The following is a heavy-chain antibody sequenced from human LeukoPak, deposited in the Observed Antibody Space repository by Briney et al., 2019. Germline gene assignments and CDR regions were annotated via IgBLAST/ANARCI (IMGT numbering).Heavy chain of an antibody. Sequence: GGSLRLSCAASGFTFSSYSMNWVRQAPGKGLEWVSSISAGGGGTSYADSVKGRITISRDNSKNTVYLQMNSLRAEDTAVYFCVKTFQYSSIWYDYWGQGTLVTVSS. D-gene: IGHD6-13*01. CDR2: ISAGGGGT. CDR1: GFTFSSYS. J-gene: IGHJ4*02. CDR3: VKTFQYSSIWYDY. V-gene: IGHV3-23*01.